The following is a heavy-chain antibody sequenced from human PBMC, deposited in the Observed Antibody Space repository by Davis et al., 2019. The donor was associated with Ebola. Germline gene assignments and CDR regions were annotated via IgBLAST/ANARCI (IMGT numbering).Heavy chain of an antibody. CDR3: ASRSVGGWYHY. D-gene: IGHD6-19*01. V-gene: IGHV1-18*01. J-gene: IGHJ4*02. Sequence: ASVKVSCKASGCTFTSYGISWVRQAPGQGLEWMGWISAYNGNTNYAQKLQGRVTITADKSTSTAYMELSSLRSEDTAVYYCASRSVGGWYHYWGQGTLVTVSS. CDR2: ISAYNGNT. CDR1: GCTFTSYG.